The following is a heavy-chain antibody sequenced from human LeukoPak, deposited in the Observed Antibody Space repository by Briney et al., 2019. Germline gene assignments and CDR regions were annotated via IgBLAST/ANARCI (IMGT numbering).Heavy chain of an antibody. Sequence: GGSPRLSCAASGFTFSSYAMHWVRQAPGKGLEWVAVISYDGSNKYYADSVKGRFTISRDNSKNTLYLQMNSLRAEDTAVYYCARDPEADYWGQGTLVTVSS. CDR1: GFTFSSYA. J-gene: IGHJ4*02. CDR3: ARDPEADY. CDR2: ISYDGSNK. V-gene: IGHV3-30*04.